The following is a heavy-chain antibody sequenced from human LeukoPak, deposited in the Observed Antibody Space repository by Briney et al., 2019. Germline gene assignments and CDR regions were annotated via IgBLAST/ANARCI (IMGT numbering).Heavy chain of an antibody. V-gene: IGHV4-4*07. Sequence: SETLSLTCTVSGGSISSYYWSWIRQPAGKGLEWIGRIYTSGSTNYNPSLKSRVTMSVDTSKNQFSLRLSSVTAADTAVYYCRVTTNEGLDYWGQGTLVTVSS. J-gene: IGHJ4*02. D-gene: IGHD4-11*01. CDR3: RVTTNEGLDY. CDR2: IYTSGST. CDR1: GGSISSYY.